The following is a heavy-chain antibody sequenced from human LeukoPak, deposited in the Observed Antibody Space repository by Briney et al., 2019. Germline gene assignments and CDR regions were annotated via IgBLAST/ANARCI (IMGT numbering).Heavy chain of an antibody. CDR1: GYSFTSYW. Sequence: GESLKISCKGSGYSFTSYWIGWVRQRPGKGLEWMGIIYPGDSDTRYSPSFQGQVTIAADKSISTAYLQWSSLKASDTAMYYCARWGHYGSGSYNNWFDPWGQGTLVTVSS. V-gene: IGHV5-51*01. CDR2: IYPGDSDT. J-gene: IGHJ5*02. D-gene: IGHD3-10*01. CDR3: ARWGHYGSGSYNNWFDP.